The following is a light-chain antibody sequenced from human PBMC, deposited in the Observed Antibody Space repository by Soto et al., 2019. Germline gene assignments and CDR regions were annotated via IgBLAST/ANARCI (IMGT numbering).Light chain of an antibody. CDR1: KSVSTN. V-gene: IGKV3D-15*01. Sequence: ILMTQFPAILTESPGERVTLSCRASKSVSTNVAWYQHKPGEAPRLLIFDASARAVDIPGRFSGSVSGTEFTLTISSLQPEDFAVYFCHSYDKWPPGTFGQGTMVDIK. CDR3: HSYDKWPPGT. CDR2: DAS. J-gene: IGKJ1*01.